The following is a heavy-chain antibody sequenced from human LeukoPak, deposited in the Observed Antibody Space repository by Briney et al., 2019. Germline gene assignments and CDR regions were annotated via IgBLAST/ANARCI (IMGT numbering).Heavy chain of an antibody. Sequence: GGSLRLSCAGSGFTFSSYTMDWVRQAPGKGLEWVSFISSSSSDIYYADSVKGRFTISRDNAKNSLYLQMNSLSAEDTAVYYCAREELERRGGDAFDFWGQGTMVTVSS. CDR1: GFTFSSYT. V-gene: IGHV3-21*04. CDR2: ISSSSSDI. J-gene: IGHJ3*01. CDR3: AREELERRGGDAFDF. D-gene: IGHD1-1*01.